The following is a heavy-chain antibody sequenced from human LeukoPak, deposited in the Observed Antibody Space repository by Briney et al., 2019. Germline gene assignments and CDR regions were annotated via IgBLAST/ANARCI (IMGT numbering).Heavy chain of an antibody. CDR2: IRGGGGSA. CDR3: ARDPNGDYIGAFDM. Sequence: GGSLRLSCTASGFTFSAYAMMWVRQAPGKGPEWVSAIRGGGGSAFYADSVKGRLTISRDNSKYTLFLQMNSLRAEDTAVYYCARDPNGDYIGAFDMWGPGTMVTVSS. J-gene: IGHJ3*02. D-gene: IGHD4-17*01. V-gene: IGHV3-23*01. CDR1: GFTFSAYA.